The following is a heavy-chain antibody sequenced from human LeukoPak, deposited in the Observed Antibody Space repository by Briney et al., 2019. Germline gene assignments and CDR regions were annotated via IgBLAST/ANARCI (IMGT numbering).Heavy chain of an antibody. V-gene: IGHV3-21*01. CDR3: ARTATDTGEFDY. CDR2: ISSSSSSI. CDR1: GFTFSSYS. J-gene: IGHJ4*02. Sequence: KSGGSLRLSCAASGFTFSSYSMNWVRQAPGKGLECVSSISSSSSSIYYADSVKGRFTISRDDAKNSLYLQTNSLRAEDTAVYYCARTATDTGEFDYWGQGTLVTVSS. D-gene: IGHD6-13*01.